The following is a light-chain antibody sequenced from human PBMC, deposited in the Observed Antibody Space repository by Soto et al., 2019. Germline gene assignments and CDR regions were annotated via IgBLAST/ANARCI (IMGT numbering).Light chain of an antibody. CDR2: WAS. J-gene: IGKJ4*01. CDR1: QSIVYSSNNKNY. CDR3: QQYYSAPLT. V-gene: IGKV4-1*01. Sequence: DPVMTQSPDSVAVPFGDMASINGKSSQSIVYSSNNKNYLVWYQQKPGQTTKVLIYWASTRESGVPDRFSGSGSGTDFTLTISSLQAEDVAVYYCQQYYSAPLTFAGGTKVEI.